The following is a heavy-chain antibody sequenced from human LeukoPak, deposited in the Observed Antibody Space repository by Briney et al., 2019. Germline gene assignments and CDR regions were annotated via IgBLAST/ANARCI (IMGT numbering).Heavy chain of an antibody. Sequence: PGGSLRLSCAASGFTFSNYDMHWFRQATGKSLEWVSGITAAGDTYYPDSVKGRFTISRGNAKSSLYLQMNSLRAGDTAVYYCARATVGMDVWGQGTTVTVSS. V-gene: IGHV3-13*01. CDR3: ARATVGMDV. CDR1: GFTFSNYD. D-gene: IGHD4-17*01. CDR2: ITAAGDT. J-gene: IGHJ6*02.